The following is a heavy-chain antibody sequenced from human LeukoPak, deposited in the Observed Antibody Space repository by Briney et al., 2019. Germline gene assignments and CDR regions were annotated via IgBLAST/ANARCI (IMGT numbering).Heavy chain of an antibody. CDR2: INPSGGST. CDR3: ARKVPYGSGSYAPNPYYYYGMDV. CDR1: GYTFTSYY. V-gene: IGHV1-46*01. Sequence: ASVKVSCKASGYTFTSYYMHWVRQAPGQGLEWMGIINPSGGSTSYAQKFQGRVTMTRDTSTSTVYMELSSLRSEDTAVYYCARKVPYGSGSYAPNPYYYYGMDVWGQGTTVTVSS. D-gene: IGHD3-10*01. J-gene: IGHJ6*02.